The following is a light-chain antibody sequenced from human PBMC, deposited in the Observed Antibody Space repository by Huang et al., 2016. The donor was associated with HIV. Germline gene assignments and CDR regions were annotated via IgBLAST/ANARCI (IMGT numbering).Light chain of an antibody. CDR2: RAS. J-gene: IGKJ1*01. V-gene: IGKV3-15*01. CDR3: QQYYRWPRT. Sequence: EIVMTQSPSTLPVSPGERATLSCRASQSVARDLAWYQQKPGQPPRLLIYRASTRATGIPARISGSGSGTEFTLTISSLQSEDFAVYYCQQYYRWPRTFGQGTKVEIK. CDR1: QSVARD.